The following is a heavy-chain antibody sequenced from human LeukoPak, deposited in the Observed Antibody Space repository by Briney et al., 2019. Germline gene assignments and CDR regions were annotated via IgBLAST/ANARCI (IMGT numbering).Heavy chain of an antibody. CDR1: GFTFSSYS. J-gene: IGHJ4*02. V-gene: IGHV3-48*01. D-gene: IGHD1-7*01. CDR2: ISSSSSTI. Sequence: GGSLRLSCAASGFTFSSYSMNWVRQAPGKGLEWVSYISSSSSTIYYADSVKGRFTISRDNAKNSLYLQMNSLRAEDTAVYYCAREPTRPGTQFDYWGQGTLVTVSS. CDR3: AREPTRPGTQFDY.